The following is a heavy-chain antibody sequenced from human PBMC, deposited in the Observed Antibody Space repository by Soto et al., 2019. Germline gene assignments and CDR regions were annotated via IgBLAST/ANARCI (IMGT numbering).Heavy chain of an antibody. Sequence: SVKVYCKASGYSFTGYYMRWVRQTIGQGLEWMGWINPNSGGTNYAQKFQGRVTMTRDTSISTAYMELSRLRSDDTAVYYCARGSHVNIYYYHSSGYYGTPTSLYGMDVCGQRTTVTVSS. CDR2: INPNSGGT. V-gene: IGHV1-2*02. CDR1: GYSFTGYY. CDR3: ARGSHVNIYYYHSSGYYGTPTSLYGMDV. D-gene: IGHD3-22*01. J-gene: IGHJ6*02.